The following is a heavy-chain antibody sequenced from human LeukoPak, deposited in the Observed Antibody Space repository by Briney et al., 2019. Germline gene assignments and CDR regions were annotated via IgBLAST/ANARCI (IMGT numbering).Heavy chain of an antibody. D-gene: IGHD5-24*01. J-gene: IGHJ4*02. CDR1: GFTFRNYG. CDR3: ATLYNDKGDY. CDR2: TIGSGDSR. V-gene: IGHV3-23*01. Sequence: GGSLRLSCAASGFTFRNYGMSWVRQAPGKGLEWVSGTIGSGDSRFYADPVKGRFTISRDNSRNTLYLHMNSLRVGDTAVYYCATLYNDKGDYWGQGALVAVSS.